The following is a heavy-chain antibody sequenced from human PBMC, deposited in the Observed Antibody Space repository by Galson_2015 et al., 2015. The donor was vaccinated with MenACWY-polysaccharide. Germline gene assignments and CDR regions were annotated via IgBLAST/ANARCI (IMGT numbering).Heavy chain of an antibody. J-gene: IGHJ4*02. Sequence: GMHWIRQAPGKGLEWVALISYDGRNKFYANSVKGRFTISRDNSKNTVSLQMDSLRAEDTAVYYCAKDYGFGDVLSVPADYWGQGILVIVSS. CDR1: G. CDR2: ISYDGRNK. CDR3: AKDYGFGDVLSVPADY. D-gene: IGHD3-10*01. V-gene: IGHV3-30*18.